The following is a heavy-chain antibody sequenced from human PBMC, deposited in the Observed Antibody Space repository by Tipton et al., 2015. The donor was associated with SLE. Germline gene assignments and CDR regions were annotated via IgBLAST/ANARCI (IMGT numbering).Heavy chain of an antibody. CDR2: IYYSGST. Sequence: TLSLTCSIYGGSFSGYHWSWIRQPPGKGLEWIGSIYYSGSTYYNPSLKSRVTISVDTSKNQFSLKLSSVTAADTAVYYCARGLPPLYDYVWGSYRYTGDYWGQGTLVTVSS. J-gene: IGHJ4*02. CDR3: ARGLPPLYDYVWGSYRYTGDY. V-gene: IGHV4-34*01. CDR1: GGSFSGYH. D-gene: IGHD3-16*02.